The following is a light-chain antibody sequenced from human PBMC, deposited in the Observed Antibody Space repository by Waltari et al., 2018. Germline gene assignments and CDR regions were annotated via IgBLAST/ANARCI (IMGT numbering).Light chain of an antibody. Sequence: EIVMTQSPATLSVSPGQSATLSCRASRSVSTNLAWYEQKPGQAPRLLIYDASTRATGIPARFGGSGAGTEFTLTISSLQSEDFAVYYCQQYDNWPPLTFGGGTKVEIK. J-gene: IGKJ4*01. CDR3: QQYDNWPPLT. CDR2: DAS. V-gene: IGKV3-15*01. CDR1: RSVSTN.